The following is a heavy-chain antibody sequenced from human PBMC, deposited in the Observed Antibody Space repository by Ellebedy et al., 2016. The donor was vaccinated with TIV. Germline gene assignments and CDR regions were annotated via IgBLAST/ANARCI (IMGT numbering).Heavy chain of an antibody. J-gene: IGHJ4*02. CDR1: GASISDYY. Sequence: SETLSLTXTVSGASISDYYWSWIRQPPGEGLEWIGFIYSGGSTDYNPSLKSRVTISVDTSKNHFSLNLRSVTAADTAVYYCARSVIAYQCYFAYWGQGTLVTVSS. CDR3: ARSVIAYQCYFAY. CDR2: IYSGGST. V-gene: IGHV4-59*01. D-gene: IGHD2-21*01.